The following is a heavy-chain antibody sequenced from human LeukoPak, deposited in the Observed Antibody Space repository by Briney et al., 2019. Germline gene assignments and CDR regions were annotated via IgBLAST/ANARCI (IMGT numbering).Heavy chain of an antibody. Sequence: ASVKVSCKASGYTFTSYYMHWVRQAPGQGLEWMGIFNPSGGSTSYAQKFQGRVTMTRDMSTSTVYMELSSLRSDDTAVYYCASSATYYYGSGSYTPLAHWGQGTLVTVSS. CDR3: ASSATYYYGSGSYTPLAH. D-gene: IGHD3-10*01. V-gene: IGHV1-46*01. J-gene: IGHJ4*02. CDR1: GYTFTSYY. CDR2: FNPSGGST.